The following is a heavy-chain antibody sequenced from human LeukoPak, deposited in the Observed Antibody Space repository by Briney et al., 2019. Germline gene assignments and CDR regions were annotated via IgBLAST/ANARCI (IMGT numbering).Heavy chain of an antibody. CDR3: ARRDHYYDSSGYLYYFDY. Sequence: GQSLPISCKGSGYSFTSYWIGWVRQMPGKGLEWMGIIYPGDSDTRYSPSFQGQVIISADKSISTAYLQWSSLKASDTAMYYCARRDHYYDSSGYLYYFDYWGQETLDTVSS. CDR1: GYSFTSYW. CDR2: IYPGDSDT. V-gene: IGHV5-51*01. J-gene: IGHJ4*02. D-gene: IGHD3-22*01.